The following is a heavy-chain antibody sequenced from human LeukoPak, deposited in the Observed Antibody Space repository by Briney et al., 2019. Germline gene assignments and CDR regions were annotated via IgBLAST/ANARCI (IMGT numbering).Heavy chain of an antibody. J-gene: IGHJ4*02. Sequence: ASVKVSCKASGGTFSSYAIGWVRQAPGQGLEWMGGIIPIFGTVNYAQKFQGRVTITADESTSTAYMELSSLRSEDTAVYYCARGYGSGSYYQPFDYWGQGTLVTVSS. CDR1: GGTFSSYA. V-gene: IGHV1-69*13. CDR2: IIPIFGTV. CDR3: ARGYGSGSYYQPFDY. D-gene: IGHD3-10*01.